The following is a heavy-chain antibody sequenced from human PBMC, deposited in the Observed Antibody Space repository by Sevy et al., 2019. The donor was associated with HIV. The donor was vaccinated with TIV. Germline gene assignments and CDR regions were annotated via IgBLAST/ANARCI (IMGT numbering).Heavy chain of an antibody. V-gene: IGHV3-30*18. D-gene: IGHD5-12*01. J-gene: IGHJ5*02. Sequence: GGSLRLSCAASGFTFSNYAMHWVRQAPGKGLEWVTVVSYDGSNKYYADSVKGRFTISRDNSKNTLYLQMRSLRTEDTAVYYCAKDKGAYSGYDYENWFDPWGQGTLVTVSS. CDR1: GFTFSNYA. CDR2: VSYDGSNK. CDR3: AKDKGAYSGYDYENWFDP.